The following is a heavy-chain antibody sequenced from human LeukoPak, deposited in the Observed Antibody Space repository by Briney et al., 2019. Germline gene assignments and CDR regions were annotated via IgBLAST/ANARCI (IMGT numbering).Heavy chain of an antibody. CDR3: AKDIGSYYDY. CDR2: IQYDGSKK. CDR1: GFTFSSNG. J-gene: IGHJ4*02. D-gene: IGHD3-10*01. V-gene: IGHV3-30*02. Sequence: GGSLRLSCVASGFTFSSNGMHWVRQAPGKGLEWVTFIQYDGSKKYYADSVKGRFTISRDNSKNKLYLEMNSLRTEDTAVYYCAKDIGSYYDYWGQGILVTVSS.